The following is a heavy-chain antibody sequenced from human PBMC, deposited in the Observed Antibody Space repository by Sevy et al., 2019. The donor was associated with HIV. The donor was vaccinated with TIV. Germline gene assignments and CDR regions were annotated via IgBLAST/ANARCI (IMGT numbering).Heavy chain of an antibody. Sequence: HSQTLSLTCAISGDSVSSNSAAWNWIRQSPSRGLEWLGRTYYRSKWYNDYAVSVKSRITINSDTSKYQFSLQLNFVTPEDTDVYYCAREGDRGLYYDSGGYYRYWGQGTLVTVSS. CDR1: GDSVSSNSAA. V-gene: IGHV6-1*01. J-gene: IGHJ4*02. CDR2: TYYRSKWYN. D-gene: IGHD3-22*01. CDR3: AREGDRGLYYDSGGYYRY.